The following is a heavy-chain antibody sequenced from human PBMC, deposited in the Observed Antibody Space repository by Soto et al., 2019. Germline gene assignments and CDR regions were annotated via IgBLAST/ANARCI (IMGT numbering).Heavy chain of an antibody. J-gene: IGHJ6*02. Sequence: SETLSLTCTVSGGSISSGGYYWSWIRQHPGKGLEWIGYIYYSGSTYYNPSLKSRVTISVDTSKNQFSLKLSSVTAADTAVYYCTGSGSYPTAGYGMDVWGQGTTVTVSS. D-gene: IGHD1-26*01. CDR3: TGSGSYPTAGYGMDV. CDR2: IYYSGST. V-gene: IGHV4-31*03. CDR1: GGSISSGGYY.